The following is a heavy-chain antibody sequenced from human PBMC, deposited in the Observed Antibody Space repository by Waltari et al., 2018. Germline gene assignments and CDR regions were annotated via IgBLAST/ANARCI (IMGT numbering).Heavy chain of an antibody. V-gene: IGHV3-53*01. CDR2: ICVGDHT. CDR3: VRHGFWNFDF. J-gene: IGHJ4*02. Sequence: EVQLVESGGGLIQPGGSLRLSCAASGFIARTTYMTWVRQAPGKGLEWVSLICVGDHTCYADAVEGRFTISRDNAKNSLYLQMNSLRAEDTALYYCVRHGFWNFDFWGQGTLVTVSS. CDR1: GFIARTTY. D-gene: IGHD3-3*01.